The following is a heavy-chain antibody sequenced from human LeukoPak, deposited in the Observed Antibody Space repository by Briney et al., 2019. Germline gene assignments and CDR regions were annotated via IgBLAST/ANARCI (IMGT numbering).Heavy chain of an antibody. CDR1: GFTFSSYS. V-gene: IGHV3-21*01. Sequence: GGSLRLSCAASGFTFSSYSMNWVRQAPGKGREWVSSISSISSYIYYATSVKGRFTISRDNAKNSLYLQMNSLRAEDTAVYYCARDPIYYYGSGSYYPFGLTDYYGMDVWGQGTTVTVSS. CDR3: ARDPIYYYGSGSYYPFGLTDYYGMDV. D-gene: IGHD3-10*01. CDR2: ISSISSYI. J-gene: IGHJ6*02.